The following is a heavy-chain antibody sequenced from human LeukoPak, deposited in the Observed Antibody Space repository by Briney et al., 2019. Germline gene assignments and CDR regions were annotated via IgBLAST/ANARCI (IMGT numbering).Heavy chain of an antibody. D-gene: IGHD5/OR15-5a*01. CDR3: ARGMSPPNYYYYMDV. CDR2: IYSGGST. V-gene: IGHV3-53*01. Sequence: GGSLRLSSAASGFTVSSNYMSWVRQAPGKGLEWVSVIYSGGSTYYADSVKGRFTISRDNSKNTLYLQMNSLRAEDTAVYYCARGMSPPNYYYYMDVWGKGSTVTVSS. J-gene: IGHJ6*03. CDR1: GFTVSSNY.